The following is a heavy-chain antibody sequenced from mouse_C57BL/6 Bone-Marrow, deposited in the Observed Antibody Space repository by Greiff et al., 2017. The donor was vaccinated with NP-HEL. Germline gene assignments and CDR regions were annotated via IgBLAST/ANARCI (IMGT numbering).Heavy chain of an antibody. J-gene: IGHJ2*01. D-gene: IGHD2-2*01. V-gene: IGHV5-17*01. Sequence: DVKLVESGGGLVKPGGSLKLSCAASGFTFSDYGMHWVRQAPEKGLEWVAYISSGSSTIYYADTVKGRFTISRDNAKNTLFLQMTRLRSEDTAMYYCARGDGLRQNYWGQGTTLTVSS. CDR1: GFTFSDYG. CDR3: ARGDGLRQNY. CDR2: ISSGSSTI.